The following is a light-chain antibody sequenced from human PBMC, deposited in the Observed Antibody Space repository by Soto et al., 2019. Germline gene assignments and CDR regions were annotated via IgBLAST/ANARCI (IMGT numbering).Light chain of an antibody. CDR1: QSVSSY. V-gene: IGKV3-11*01. Sequence: EIVLTQSPATLSLSPGERATLSCRASQSVSSYLAWYQQKPGQAPRRLIYDASNRATGITARFSGSGSGTDFPLTISSLEPVDFAVYYCQQRGSWPFTFGPGTQVDSK. CDR2: DAS. J-gene: IGKJ3*01. CDR3: QQRGSWPFT.